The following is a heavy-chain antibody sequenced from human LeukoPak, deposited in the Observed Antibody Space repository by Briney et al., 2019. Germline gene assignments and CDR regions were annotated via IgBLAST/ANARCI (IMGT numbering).Heavy chain of an antibody. J-gene: IGHJ6*02. V-gene: IGHV3-7*03. CDR3: ARWYGDYYYGMDV. CDR1: GFTFSSYW. D-gene: IGHD3-10*01. Sequence: GGSLRLSCAASGFTFSSYWKSWVRQAPGKGLEWVANIKQDGSEKYYVDSVKGRFTISRDNAKNSLYLQMNSLRAEDTAVYYCARWYGDYYYGMDVWGQGTTVTVSS. CDR2: IKQDGSEK.